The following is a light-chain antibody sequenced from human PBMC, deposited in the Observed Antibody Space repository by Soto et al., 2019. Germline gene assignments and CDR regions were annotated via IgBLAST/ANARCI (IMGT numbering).Light chain of an antibody. V-gene: IGKV3-11*01. J-gene: IGKJ4*01. Sequence: EILLTQSPATLSLSPGERATLSCRASQSVSSYLAWYQQKPGQAPRLLIYDASTRPTGIPARFSGSGSGTDFTLTISSLEPEDFAIYYCQQRSNWPLTFGGGTKVEIK. CDR3: QQRSNWPLT. CDR2: DAS. CDR1: QSVSSY.